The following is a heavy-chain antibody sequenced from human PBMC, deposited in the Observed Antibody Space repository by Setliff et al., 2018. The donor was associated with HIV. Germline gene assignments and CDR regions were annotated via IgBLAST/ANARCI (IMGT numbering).Heavy chain of an antibody. CDR3: ARRRWELLKRGAAFDI. CDR1: GGSFSGYY. CDR2: INHSGST. J-gene: IGHJ3*02. D-gene: IGHD1-26*01. Sequence: PSEPLSLTCAVYGGSFSGYYWSWIRQPPGKGLEWIGEINHSGSTNYNPSLKSRVTISVDTSKNQFSLKLSSVTAADTAVYYCARRRWELLKRGAAFDIWGQGTMVTVSS. V-gene: IGHV4-34*01.